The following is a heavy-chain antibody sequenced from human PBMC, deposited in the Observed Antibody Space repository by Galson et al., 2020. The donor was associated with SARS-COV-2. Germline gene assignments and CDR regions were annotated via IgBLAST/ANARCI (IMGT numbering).Heavy chain of an antibody. D-gene: IGHD5-12*01. CDR2: FDPEDGET. CDR3: ARDLVGSDGYTGVYYYYYGMDV. V-gene: IGHV1-24*01. CDR1: GYTLTELS. Sequence: ASVKVSCKVSGYTLTELSMHWVRQAPGKGLEWMGGFDPEDGETIYAQKFQGRVTMTEDTSTDTAYMELSSLRAEDTAVYYCARDLVGSDGYTGVYYYYYGMDVWGQGTTVTVSS. J-gene: IGHJ6*02.